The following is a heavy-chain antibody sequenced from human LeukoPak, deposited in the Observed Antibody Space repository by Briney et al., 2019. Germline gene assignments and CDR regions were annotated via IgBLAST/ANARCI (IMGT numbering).Heavy chain of an antibody. CDR1: GYIFTNYW. Sequence: GESLKISCKGSGYIFTNYWIAWVRQMPGKGLEWMGIIYPSDSDTRYSPSFQGQVTISADKSVSTAYLQWTTLKASDTAMYYCARFPPSYFAMDVWGQGTTVTVSS. V-gene: IGHV5-51*01. CDR2: IYPSDSDT. J-gene: IGHJ6*02. CDR3: ARFPPSYFAMDV.